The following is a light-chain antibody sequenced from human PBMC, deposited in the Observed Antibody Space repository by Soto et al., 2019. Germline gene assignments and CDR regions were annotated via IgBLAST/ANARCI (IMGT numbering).Light chain of an antibody. Sequence: DIQMTQSPSSLSASVGDRVTITCRASQGISTYLAWYQQKPGKVPKLLIYAASTLHSGVPSRFSGSGSGTDFTLTISSLQPEDVATYYCQKYNGAPWTFGQGTKVEIE. CDR3: QKYNGAPWT. J-gene: IGKJ1*01. CDR1: QGISTY. CDR2: AAS. V-gene: IGKV1-27*01.